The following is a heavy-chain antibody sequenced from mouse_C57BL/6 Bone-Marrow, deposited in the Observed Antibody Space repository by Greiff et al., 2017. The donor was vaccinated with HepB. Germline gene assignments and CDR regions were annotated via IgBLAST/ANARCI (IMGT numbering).Heavy chain of an antibody. CDR2: IDPENGDT. J-gene: IGHJ2*01. CDR1: GFNIKDDY. CDR3: TTRWLLVDY. Sequence: DVQLQESGAELVRPGASVKLSCTASGFNIKDDYMHWVKQRPEQGLEWIGWIDPENGDTEYASKFQGKATITADTSSNTAYLQLSSLTSEDTAVYYCTTRWLLVDYWGQGTTLTVSS. D-gene: IGHD2-3*01. V-gene: IGHV14-4*01.